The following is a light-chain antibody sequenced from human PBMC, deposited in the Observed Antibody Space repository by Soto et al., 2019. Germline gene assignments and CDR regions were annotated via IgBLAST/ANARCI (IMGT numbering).Light chain of an antibody. CDR3: GAWDDSLNVYL. CDR2: DND. CDR1: RSNIGNYY. Sequence: QSVLTQPRSVCAAPGQRVTISCSGGRSNIGNYYVSWYHQLPGTAPKVLIFDNDKRPSGIPDRFSGSKSGTSATLAITGIQTGDGGEYSCGAWDDSLNVYLFGGGTKVTVL. V-gene: IGLV1-51*01. J-gene: IGLJ1*01.